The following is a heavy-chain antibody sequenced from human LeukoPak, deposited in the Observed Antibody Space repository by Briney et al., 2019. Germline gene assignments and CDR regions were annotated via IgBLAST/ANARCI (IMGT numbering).Heavy chain of an antibody. CDR2: IYSGGST. V-gene: IGHV3-53*01. J-gene: IGHJ3*02. D-gene: IGHD5-12*01. CDR3: ARGSGTATNAIDI. Sequence: PGGSLRLSCAASGFTVSSTYMAWGRQAPGKGLEWVSVIYSGGSTYYTDSVKGRFTISRDNSKNTLYLQMNSLRAEDTAVYYCARGSGTATNAIDIWGQGTMVTVSS. CDR1: GFTVSSTY.